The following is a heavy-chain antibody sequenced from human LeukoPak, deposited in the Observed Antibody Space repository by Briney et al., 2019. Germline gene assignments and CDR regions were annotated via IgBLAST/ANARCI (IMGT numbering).Heavy chain of an antibody. CDR1: GYTFTTYN. J-gene: IGHJ4*02. CDR2: VTPNSGGT. Sequence: ASVKVSCKASGYTFTTYNIHWVRRAPGQGLEWMGWVTPNSGGTNYAQKFQGRVTMTRDTSSNTAYRELSRLRSDDTAAYSCARGRGGGYFDFWGQETLVTVSS. D-gene: IGHD2-15*01. CDR3: ARGRGGGYFDF. V-gene: IGHV1-2*02.